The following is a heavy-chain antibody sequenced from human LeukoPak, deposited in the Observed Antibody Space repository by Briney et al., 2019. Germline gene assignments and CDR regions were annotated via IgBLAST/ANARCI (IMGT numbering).Heavy chain of an antibody. CDR2: ITSSSTYI. CDR3: ARDLSSWGATLYGVFDI. CDR1: GFTFSSYS. J-gene: IGHJ3*02. Sequence: GGSLRLSCAASGFTFSSYSMNWVRQAPGKGLEWVSSITSSSTYIYYADSVKGRFTISRDNAKNSLYLQMNSLRAEDTAVYHCARDLSSWGATLYGVFDIWGQGTMVTVSS. V-gene: IGHV3-21*01. D-gene: IGHD1-26*01.